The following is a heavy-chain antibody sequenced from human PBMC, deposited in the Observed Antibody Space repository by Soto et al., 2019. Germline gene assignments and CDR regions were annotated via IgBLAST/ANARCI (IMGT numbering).Heavy chain of an antibody. CDR1: GFTFSNAW. CDR3: TTEGYDILTGYNPDHYYYYMDV. V-gene: IGHV3-15*01. CDR2: IKSKTDGGTT. D-gene: IGHD3-9*01. J-gene: IGHJ6*03. Sequence: GGSLRLSCAASGFTFSNAWMSWVRQAPGKGLEWVGRIKSKTDGGTTDYAAPVKGRFTISRDDSKNTLYLQMNSLKTEDTAVYYCTTEGYDILTGYNPDHYYYYMDVWGKGTTVTVSS.